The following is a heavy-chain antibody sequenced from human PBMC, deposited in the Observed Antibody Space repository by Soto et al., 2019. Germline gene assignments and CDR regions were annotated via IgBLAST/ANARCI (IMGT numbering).Heavy chain of an antibody. CDR1: GGSFSGDY. J-gene: IGHJ6*02. D-gene: IGHD2-8*01. CDR2: INHSGST. Sequence: TSETLSVTCAVFGGSFSGDYWNWVRQAPGKGLEWIGEINHSGSTNYYWSLKSRVTISVDTSRNQFSLKLSSVTAADTAVYYCARHVAVTAPNGDYYYYGIDVWGQGTTVAVPS. V-gene: IGHV4-34*01. CDR3: ARHVAVTAPNGDYYYYGIDV.